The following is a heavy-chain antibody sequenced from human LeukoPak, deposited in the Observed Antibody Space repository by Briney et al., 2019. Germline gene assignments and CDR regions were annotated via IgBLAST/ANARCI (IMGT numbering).Heavy chain of an antibody. CDR2: IKQDGSEK. J-gene: IGHJ6*03. CDR3: ARRDNMVRRVIKDSYYYYMDV. V-gene: IGHV3-7*01. D-gene: IGHD3-10*01. CDR1: GFTFSSYW. Sequence: GGSLRLSCAASGFTFSSYWMSWVRQAPGKGLERVANIKQDGSEKYYVDSVKGRFTISRDNAKNSLYLQMNSLRAEDTAVYYCARRDNMVRRVIKDSYYYYMDVWGKGTTVTVSS.